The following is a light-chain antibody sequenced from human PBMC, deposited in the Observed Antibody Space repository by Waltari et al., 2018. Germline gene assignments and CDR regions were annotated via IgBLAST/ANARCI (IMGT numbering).Light chain of an antibody. V-gene: IGKV3-20*01. J-gene: IGKJ1*01. CDR3: QNHERLPAT. CDR1: QSISKY. Sequence: VLTQFPSTLSLSPGETATLSCRASQSISKYLVWYQQRPGHAPRLLIYAASTRATGVPDRFSGSGYGTDFTLTISRLEPEDFAVYYCQNHERLPATFGQGTKVEIK. CDR2: AAS.